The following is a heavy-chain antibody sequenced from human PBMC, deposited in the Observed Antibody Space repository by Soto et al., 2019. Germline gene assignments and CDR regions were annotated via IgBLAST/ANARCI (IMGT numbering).Heavy chain of an antibody. CDR2: ISYDGSDK. CDR3: ATPYRDDYGGFYYYYGMDV. D-gene: IGHD4-17*01. J-gene: IGHJ6*02. CDR1: GFTFSTYG. Sequence: GGSLRLSCAASGFTFSTYGMHWVRQAPGKGLEWVALISYDGSDKYYADSVKGRFTISRDNSKNTLYLQMNSLRPEDTAVYSCATPYRDDYGGFYYYYGMDVWGQGTTVTVSS. V-gene: IGHV3-30*03.